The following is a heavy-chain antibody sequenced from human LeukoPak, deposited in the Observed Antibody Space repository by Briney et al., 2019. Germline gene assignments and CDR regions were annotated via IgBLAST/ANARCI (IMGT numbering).Heavy chain of an antibody. CDR1: GGSFSSYY. J-gene: IGHJ4*02. CDR3: ASLDY. V-gene: IGHV4-59*01. Sequence: PSETLSLTCTVSGGSFSSYYWSWIRQPPGKGLEWIGYIYYNGNTNYNPSLKRRVTMSVDTSGNQFSLKLTSVTAADTAIYYCASLDYWGQGTLVTVTS. CDR2: IYYNGNT.